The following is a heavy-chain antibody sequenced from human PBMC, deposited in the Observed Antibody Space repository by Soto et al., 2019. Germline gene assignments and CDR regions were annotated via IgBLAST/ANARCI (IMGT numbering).Heavy chain of an antibody. J-gene: IGHJ5*02. V-gene: IGHV3-11*01. CDR3: ARDPTLTVTTFGDLGWFDP. CDR1: GFTFSDYY. Sequence: QVQLVESGGGLVKPGGSLRLSCAASGFTFSDYYMSWIRQAPGKGLEWVSYISSSGSTIYYADSVKGRFTISRDNAKNSLYLQMTSLRAEDTAVYYCARDPTLTVTTFGDLGWFDPWGQGTLVTVSS. CDR2: ISSSGSTI. D-gene: IGHD4-17*01.